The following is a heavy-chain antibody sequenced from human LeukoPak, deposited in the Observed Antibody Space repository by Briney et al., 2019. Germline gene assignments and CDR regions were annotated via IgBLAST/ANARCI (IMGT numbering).Heavy chain of an antibody. CDR3: ARSITMIEKGFDY. CDR2: IYYSGST. J-gene: IGHJ4*02. V-gene: IGHV4-39*01. Sequence: SETLSLTCTVSGGSISSSSYYWGWIRQPPGKGLEWIGSIYYSGSTYYNPSLKSRVTISVDTSKNQFSLKLSSVTAADTAVYYCARSITMIEKGFDYWGQGTLVTVSS. CDR1: GGSISSSSYY. D-gene: IGHD3-22*01.